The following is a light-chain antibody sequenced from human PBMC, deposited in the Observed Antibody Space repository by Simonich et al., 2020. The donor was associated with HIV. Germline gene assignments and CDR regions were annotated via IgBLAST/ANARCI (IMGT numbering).Light chain of an antibody. CDR1: SSDVGSYNL. J-gene: IGLJ2*01. CDR3: SSYAGSNNLL. CDR2: EGS. V-gene: IGLV2-14*02. Sequence: QSALTQPASVSGSPGQSITISCTGTSSDVGSYNLVSWYQQHPGKAPQLIIYEGSKRPSGVPDRFSGSKSGNTSSLTVSGLQAEDEADYYCSSYAGSNNLLFGGGTKLTVL.